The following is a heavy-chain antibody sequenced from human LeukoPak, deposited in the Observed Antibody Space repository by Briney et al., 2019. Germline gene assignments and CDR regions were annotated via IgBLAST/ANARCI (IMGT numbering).Heavy chain of an antibody. CDR2: IRDKANSYTT. D-gene: IGHD6-6*01. CDR1: GFTFSSYW. CDR3: ARWGSSSSCLDS. J-gene: IGHJ4*02. Sequence: PGGSLRLSCAASGFTFSSYWMSWVRQAPGKGLEWVGRIRDKANSYTTEYAASVKGRFTISRDDSKKSLYLKMNSLTTEDTAVYYCARWGSSSSCLDSWGQGTLVTVSS. V-gene: IGHV3-72*01.